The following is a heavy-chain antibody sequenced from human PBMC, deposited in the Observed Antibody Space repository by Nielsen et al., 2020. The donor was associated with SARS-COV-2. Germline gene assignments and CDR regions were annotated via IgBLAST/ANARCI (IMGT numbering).Heavy chain of an antibody. CDR3: TRVFGLRGVYYMDV. CDR2: ISADNGNT. D-gene: IGHD3/OR15-3a*01. Sequence: ASVKVSCKASGYTFTSYNINWVRQAPGQGLEWMGRISADNGNTVYAQRLQGRVTMTTDSSTSTAYMELRSLRSDDTAVYYCTRVFGLRGVYYMDVWGKGTTVTVSS. CDR1: GYTFTSYN. V-gene: IGHV1-18*04. J-gene: IGHJ6*03.